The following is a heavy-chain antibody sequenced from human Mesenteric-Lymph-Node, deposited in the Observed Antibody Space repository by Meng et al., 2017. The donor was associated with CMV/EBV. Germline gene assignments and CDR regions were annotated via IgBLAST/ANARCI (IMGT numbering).Heavy chain of an antibody. Sequence: SGVSMISSDYYWGWIRQPPGKGLEWIGSIYYSGITYSNPSLKSRVPISVDTSKNQFSLKLTSVPAADTAVYYCARHLGYTYGRYYFDLWGRGTLVTVSS. D-gene: IGHD5-18*01. CDR3: ARHLGYTYGRYYFDL. V-gene: IGHV4-39*01. CDR1: GVSMISSDYY. J-gene: IGHJ2*01. CDR2: IYYSGIT.